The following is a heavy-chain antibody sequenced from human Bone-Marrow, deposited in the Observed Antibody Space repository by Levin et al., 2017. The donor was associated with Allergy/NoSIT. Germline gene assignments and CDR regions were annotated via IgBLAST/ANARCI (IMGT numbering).Heavy chain of an antibody. CDR1: GFTFSSYA. CDR2: INAGGGTT. J-gene: IGHJ4*02. D-gene: IGHD5-18*01. CDR3: AKKWIPTSQAGYFDG. Sequence: GGSLRLSCAASGFTFSSYAMSWVRQAPGKGLEWVSSINAGGGTTFYADSVKGRFTISRDNSKSTLYMQMNSLRAEDTAVYYCAKKWIPTSQAGYFDGWGQGALVTVSS. V-gene: IGHV3-23*01.